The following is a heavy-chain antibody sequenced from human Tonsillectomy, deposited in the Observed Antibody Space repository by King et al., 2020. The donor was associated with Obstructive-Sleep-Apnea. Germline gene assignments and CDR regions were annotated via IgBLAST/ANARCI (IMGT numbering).Heavy chain of an antibody. J-gene: IGHJ6*02. V-gene: IGHV3-30*04. CDR2: ISYDGNTK. CDR3: AKDPGRLSIAPAVAYYYGMDV. CDR1: GFTFSGYA. D-gene: IGHD6-13*01. Sequence: VQLVQSGGGVVQPGRSLRLSCVASGFTFSGYAMDWVRQAPGKGLEWVAVISYDGNTKYYADSVKGRFTISRDNSKKTLYLQMNSLRADDTAVYFCAKDPGRLSIAPAVAYYYGMDVWGHGTTVSVSS.